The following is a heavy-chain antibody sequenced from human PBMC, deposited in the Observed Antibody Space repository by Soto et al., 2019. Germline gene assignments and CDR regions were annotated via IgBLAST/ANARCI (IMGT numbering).Heavy chain of an antibody. CDR1: GFTFSSYA. D-gene: IGHD2-15*01. CDR3: AKGLVDCSGGSCYKNYSYYYMDV. Sequence: GGSLRLSCAASGFTFSSYAMSWVRQAPGKGLEWVSAISGSGGSTYYADSVKGRFTISRDNSKNTLYLQMNSLRAEDTAVYYCAKGLVDCSGGSCYKNYSYYYMDVWGKGPTVTVSS. V-gene: IGHV3-23*01. CDR2: ISGSGGST. J-gene: IGHJ6*03.